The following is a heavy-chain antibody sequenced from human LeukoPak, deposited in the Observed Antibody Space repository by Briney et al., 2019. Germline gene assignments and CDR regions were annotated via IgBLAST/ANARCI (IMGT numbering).Heavy chain of an antibody. V-gene: IGHV5-51*01. J-gene: IGHJ4*02. Sequence: GESLKISCTGFEYTFSTYWIGWVRQMPGRGLEWMGIIYPGDSDTRYSPSFQGQVTISADKSISTAYLQWSSLRASDTAFYYCARLGLGRFCSGGSCYASEADYWGQGTLVTVSS. CDR2: IYPGDSDT. D-gene: IGHD2-15*01. CDR1: EYTFSTYW. CDR3: ARLGLGRFCSGGSCYASEADY.